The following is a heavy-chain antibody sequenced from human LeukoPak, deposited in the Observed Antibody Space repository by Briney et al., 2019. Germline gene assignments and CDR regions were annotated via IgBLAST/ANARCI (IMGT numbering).Heavy chain of an antibody. CDR2: LYYSGST. CDR3: ASAYYESSGDYGYYFDY. V-gene: IGHV4-59*01. J-gene: IGHJ4*02. CDR1: GGSLSRYD. Sequence: PSETLSLTCTVSGGSLSRYDWSWIRQPPGKGLEGIGYLYYSGSTNYTPSLKSRLPISVDTPKNQFPLKLRSVTAPHTPVYFCASAYYESSGDYGYYFDYWGQGTLVTVSS. D-gene: IGHD3-22*01.